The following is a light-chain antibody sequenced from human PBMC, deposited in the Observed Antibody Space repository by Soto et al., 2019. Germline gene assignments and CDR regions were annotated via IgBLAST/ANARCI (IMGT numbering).Light chain of an antibody. J-gene: IGKJ3*01. Sequence: IVMTQSPDSLAVSLGERATINCKSSQIVLYSSNNKNYLAWYQQKPGQPPKLLIYWASTRESGVPDRFSGSGSGTDFTLTISSLQAEDVAVYYCQQYYSTPLTFGPGTKVDIK. CDR1: QIVLYSSNNKNY. V-gene: IGKV4-1*01. CDR3: QQYYSTPLT. CDR2: WAS.